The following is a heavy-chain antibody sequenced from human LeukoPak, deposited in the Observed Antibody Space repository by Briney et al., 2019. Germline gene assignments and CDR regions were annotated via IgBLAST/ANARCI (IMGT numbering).Heavy chain of an antibody. CDR1: GASMSSNY. D-gene: IGHD3-10*01. Sequence: PSETLSLTCNVSGASMSSNYWSWIRQPPGKGLEWIGYIYYSGSTNYNPSLKSRVTISVDTSKNQFSLKLSSVTAADTAVYYCAREGYYGSGSMGLFDYWGQGTLVTVSS. CDR3: AREGYYGSGSMGLFDY. J-gene: IGHJ4*02. CDR2: IYYSGST. V-gene: IGHV4-59*01.